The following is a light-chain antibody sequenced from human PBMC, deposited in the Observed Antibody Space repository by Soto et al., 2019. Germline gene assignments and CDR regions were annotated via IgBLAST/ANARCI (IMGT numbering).Light chain of an antibody. CDR2: GAS. CDR1: QSVSSS. V-gene: IGKV3-15*01. J-gene: IGKJ4*01. Sequence: EIVMTQSPATLSVSPGXTATLSCRASQSVSSSLAWYQQTPGRAPRLLIYGASTRATGIPTRFSGSGSGTEFTLTIRSLQSEDFAVYYCQQYNNWPPLTFGGGTKVDIK. CDR3: QQYNNWPPLT.